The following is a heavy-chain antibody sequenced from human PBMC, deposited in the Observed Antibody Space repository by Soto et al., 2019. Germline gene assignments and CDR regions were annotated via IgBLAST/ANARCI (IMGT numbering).Heavy chain of an antibody. CDR2: ISAYNGNT. CDR3: ARVHSSGWYTIDY. J-gene: IGHJ4*02. V-gene: IGHV1-18*04. CDR1: CYTFTSYG. D-gene: IGHD6-19*01. Sequence: SVKVSSRASCYTFTSYGISWGRQAPVQGLEWMGWISAYNGNTNYAQRLQGRVTMTTDTSTSTAYMELRSLRSDDTAVYYCARVHSSGWYTIDYWGQGTLVTVYS.